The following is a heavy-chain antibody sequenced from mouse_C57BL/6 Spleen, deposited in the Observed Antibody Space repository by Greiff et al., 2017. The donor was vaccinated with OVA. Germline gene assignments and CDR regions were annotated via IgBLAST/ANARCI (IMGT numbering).Heavy chain of an antibody. D-gene: IGHD2-4*01. CDR2: INPNNGGT. Sequence: VQLQQSGPELVKPGASVKMSCKASGYTFTDYNMHWVKQSHGKSLAWIGYINPNNGGTSYNQKFKGKATLTVTKSSSTAYMELLSLTSEDSAVYYWASYYDYAGWFAYWGQGTLVTVSA. CDR3: ASYYDYAGWFAY. J-gene: IGHJ3*01. CDR1: GYTFTDYN. V-gene: IGHV1-22*01.